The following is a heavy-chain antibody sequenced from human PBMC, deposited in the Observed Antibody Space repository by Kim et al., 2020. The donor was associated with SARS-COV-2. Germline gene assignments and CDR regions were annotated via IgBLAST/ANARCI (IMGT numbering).Heavy chain of an antibody. Sequence: DYAGSVKSRITINADTSKNQFSLQLNSVGPEDTAVYYCARDTPGQKAYDIWGQGTMVTVSS. J-gene: IGHJ3*02. CDR3: ARDTPGQKAYDI. V-gene: IGHV6-1*01.